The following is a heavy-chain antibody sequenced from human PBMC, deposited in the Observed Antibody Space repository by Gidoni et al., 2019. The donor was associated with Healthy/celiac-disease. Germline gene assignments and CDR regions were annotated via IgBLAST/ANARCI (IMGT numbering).Heavy chain of an antibody. CDR1: GFGFSCYA. V-gene: IGHV3-23*01. CDR3: AKDREAAARHEDAFDI. J-gene: IGHJ3*02. Sequence: EAQLLESGGGLVQPGGSRRPAGAASGFGFSCYAMSWVRQAPGKGLEWVSAISGSGGSTYYADSVKGRFTISRDNSKNTLYLQMNSLRAEDTAVYYCAKDREAAARHEDAFDIWGQGTMVTVSS. D-gene: IGHD6-13*01. CDR2: ISGSGGST.